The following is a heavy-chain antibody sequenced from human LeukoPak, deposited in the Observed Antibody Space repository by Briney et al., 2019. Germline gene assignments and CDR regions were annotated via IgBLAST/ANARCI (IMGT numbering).Heavy chain of an antibody. CDR2: ISESGGTT. D-gene: IGHD3-22*01. CDR3: ARDLGQYYDTSDNWFDP. Sequence: GGSLRLSCAASGFTFSSYAMNWVRQAPGKGLEWVSGISESGGTTDYADSVKGRFTISRDNAKNTLNLQMNSLRAEDTAVYYCARDLGQYYDTSDNWFDPWGQGTLVTVSS. J-gene: IGHJ5*02. CDR1: GFTFSSYA. V-gene: IGHV3-23*01.